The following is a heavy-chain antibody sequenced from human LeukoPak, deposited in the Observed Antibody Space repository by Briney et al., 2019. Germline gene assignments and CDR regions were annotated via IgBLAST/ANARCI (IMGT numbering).Heavy chain of an antibody. CDR1: GGTFSSYA. V-gene: IGHV1-69*04. CDR3: ARCIAARPGWFDP. CDR2: IIPILGIA. J-gene: IGHJ5*02. D-gene: IGHD6-6*01. Sequence: SVKVSCKASGGTFSSYAISWVRQAPGQGLEWMGRIIPILGIANYAQKFQGRVTITADKSTSTAYMELSSLRSEDTAVYYCARCIAARPGWFDPWGQGTLVTVSS.